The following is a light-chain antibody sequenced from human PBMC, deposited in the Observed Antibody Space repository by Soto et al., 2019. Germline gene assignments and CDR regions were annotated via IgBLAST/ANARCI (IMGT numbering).Light chain of an antibody. CDR3: ISYTSSSSWV. V-gene: IGLV2-14*01. CDR2: EVT. J-gene: IGLJ3*02. CDR1: SSDVGAYNY. Sequence: QSALTQPASVSGSPGQSITISCTGTSSDVGAYNYVSWYQQHSGKAPKLIIYEVTNRPSGVSNRFSASKSGNTASLTIFGLQAEDEADYYCISYTSSSSWVFGGGTKVTVL.